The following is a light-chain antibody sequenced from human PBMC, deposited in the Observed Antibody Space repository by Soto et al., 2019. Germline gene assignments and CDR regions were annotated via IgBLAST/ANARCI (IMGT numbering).Light chain of an antibody. V-gene: IGKV3-15*01. CDR3: QQYNTWRSIT. Sequence: EIVMTQSPGTLSVSPGERVTLSCRASQSVSSKFVSYQRKPGQRPRLLIYDASNRATGMPDRLSGSGSETTFTLTIITLQSEDFAVYYCQQYNTWRSITFGQGTRLEIK. CDR1: QSVSSK. CDR2: DAS. J-gene: IGKJ5*01.